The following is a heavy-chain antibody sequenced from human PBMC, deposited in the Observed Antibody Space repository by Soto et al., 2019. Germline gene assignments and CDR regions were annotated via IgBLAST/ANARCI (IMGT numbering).Heavy chain of an antibody. CDR2: IYYSGRT. V-gene: IGHV4-39*01. D-gene: IGHD3-9*01. CDR1: GGSISSSSYY. CDR3: ARHHEYYDILTGYYYPHYFDY. J-gene: IGHJ4*02. Sequence: SETLSLTCTVPGGSISSSSYYWGWIRQPPGKGLEWIGSIYYSGRTYYNPSLKSRVTISVDTSKNQFSLKLSSVTDADTAVYYCARHHEYYDILTGYYYPHYFDYWGQGTLVTVSS.